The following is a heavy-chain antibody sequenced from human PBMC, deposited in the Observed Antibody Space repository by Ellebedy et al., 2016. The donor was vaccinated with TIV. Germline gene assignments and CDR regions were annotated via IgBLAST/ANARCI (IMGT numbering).Heavy chain of an antibody. CDR2: INPNSGGT. CDR1: GYTFTSYG. Sequence: ASAKVSCXASGYTFTSYGISWVRQAPGQGLEWMGWINPNSGGTNYAQKFQGRVTMTRDTSISTAYMELSRLRSDDTAVYYCARDTPIVGATRGNYWGQGTLVTVSS. CDR3: ARDTPIVGATRGNY. J-gene: IGHJ4*02. V-gene: IGHV1-2*02. D-gene: IGHD1-26*01.